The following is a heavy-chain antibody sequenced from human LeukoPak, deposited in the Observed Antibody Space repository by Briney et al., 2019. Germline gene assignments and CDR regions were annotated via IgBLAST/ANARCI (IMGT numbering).Heavy chain of an antibody. V-gene: IGHV3-23*01. D-gene: IGHD5-12*01. CDR2: ISGSGGST. CDR1: GFIFSSCA. CDR3: AKHRGRDGGYPFDY. J-gene: IGHJ4*02. Sequence: GGSLRLSCATSGFIFSSCAMSWVRQAPGKGLEWVSVISGSGGSTDYAESVKGRFTISRDNSKNTLYLQMNSLRVEDTAVYYCAKHRGRDGGYPFDYWGQGTLVTVSS.